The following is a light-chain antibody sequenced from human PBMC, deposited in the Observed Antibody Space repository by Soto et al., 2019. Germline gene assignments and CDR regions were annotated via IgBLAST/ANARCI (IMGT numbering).Light chain of an antibody. CDR2: RNS. V-gene: IGLV1-40*01. CDR1: SSNIGSGYD. Sequence: QSALTQPPSVSGAPGQRVTISCTGSSSNIGSGYDVHWYQQLPGTAPKLLIFRNSNRPSGVPERFSGSKSGTSASLAITGLQADDEADYYCQSYDSTLRGWVFGGGTKVTVL. J-gene: IGLJ3*02. CDR3: QSYDSTLRGWV.